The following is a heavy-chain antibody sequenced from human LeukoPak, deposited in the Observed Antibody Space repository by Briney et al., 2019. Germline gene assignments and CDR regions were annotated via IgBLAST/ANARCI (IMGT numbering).Heavy chain of an antibody. J-gene: IGHJ3*02. CDR1: GFTFSSYG. CDR3: AKAPARINYYDSSPTPFDI. D-gene: IGHD3-22*01. V-gene: IGHV3-30*02. Sequence: GGSLRLSCAASGFTFSSYGMHWVRQAPGKGLEWVAFIRYDGSNKYYADSVKGRFTISRDNSKNTLYLQMNSLRAEDTAVYYCAKAPARINYYDSSPTPFDIWGQGTMVTVSS. CDR2: IRYDGSNK.